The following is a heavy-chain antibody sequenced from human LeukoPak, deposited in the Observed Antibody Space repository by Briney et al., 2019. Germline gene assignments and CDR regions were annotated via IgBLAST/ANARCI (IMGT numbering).Heavy chain of an antibody. CDR3: ARDHVVGLAPFDP. V-gene: IGHV1-3*01. J-gene: IGHJ5*02. CDR2: INAGNGNT. Sequence: ASVKVSCKASGYTFTSYAIHWVRQAPGQRLEWMGWINAGNGNTKYSQKFQGRVTITRDTSASTAYMELSSLRSEDTAVYYCARDHVVGLAPFDPWGQGTLVTVSS. CDR1: GYTFTSYA. D-gene: IGHD2-15*01.